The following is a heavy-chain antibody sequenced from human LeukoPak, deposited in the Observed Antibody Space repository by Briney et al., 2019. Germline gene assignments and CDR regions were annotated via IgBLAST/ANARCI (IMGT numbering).Heavy chain of an antibody. Sequence: SETLSLTCTVSGGSISSYYWSWIRQPPGKGLEWIGYIYYSGSTSYNPSLKSRVTMSVDTSKNQFSLKLNSLTAADTAVYYCARDRPYYFGSGSYYDGFDSWGQGTLVTVSS. CDR1: GGSISSYY. CDR2: IYYSGST. V-gene: IGHV4-59*01. CDR3: ARDRPYYFGSGSYYDGFDS. J-gene: IGHJ4*02. D-gene: IGHD3-10*01.